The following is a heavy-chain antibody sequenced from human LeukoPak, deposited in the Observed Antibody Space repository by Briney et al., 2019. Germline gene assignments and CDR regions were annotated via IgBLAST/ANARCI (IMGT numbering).Heavy chain of an antibody. V-gene: IGHV1-46*01. CDR3: ARVPLTVGYSSNWPGGSRFDY. CDR2: INTSDGST. Sequence: GASVKVSCKASGYTFTTYYMHWVRQAPGQGLEWMGIINTSDGSTSYAQKFQGRVIMTRDTSTSTVYMELSSLRSEDTAVYYCARVPLTVGYSSNWPGGSRFDYWGQGTLVTSPQ. D-gene: IGHD6-13*01. J-gene: IGHJ4*02. CDR1: GYTFTTYY.